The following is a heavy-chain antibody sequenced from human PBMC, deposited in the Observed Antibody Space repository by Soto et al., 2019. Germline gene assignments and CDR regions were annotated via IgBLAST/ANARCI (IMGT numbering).Heavy chain of an antibody. D-gene: IGHD3-22*01. CDR2: ISSSSSTI. V-gene: IGHV3-48*02. J-gene: IGHJ2*01. CDR3: ARDLAMIVVVPTNWYFDL. CDR1: GFTFSSYS. Sequence: PGGSLRLSCAASGFTFSSYSMNWVRQAPGKGLEWVSYISSSSSTIYYADSVKGRFTISRDNAKNSLYLQMNSLRDEDTAVYYCARDLAMIVVVPTNWYFDLWGRGTLVTVSS.